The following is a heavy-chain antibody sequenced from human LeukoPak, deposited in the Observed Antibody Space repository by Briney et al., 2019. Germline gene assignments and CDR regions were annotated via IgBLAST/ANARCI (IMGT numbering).Heavy chain of an antibody. Sequence: ASVKVSCKASGYTFTGYYIHWVRQAPGQGLEWMGWINPNSGGTNYAQKFQGRVTMTRDTSISTAYMELSRLRSDDTAVYYCARGPYSSGWYGPVDYWGQGTLVTVSS. CDR2: INPNSGGT. J-gene: IGHJ4*02. CDR1: GYTFTGYY. V-gene: IGHV1-2*02. CDR3: ARGPYSSGWYGPVDY. D-gene: IGHD6-19*01.